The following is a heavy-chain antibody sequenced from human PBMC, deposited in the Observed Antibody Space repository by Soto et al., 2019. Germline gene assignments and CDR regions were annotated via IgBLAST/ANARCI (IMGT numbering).Heavy chain of an antibody. V-gene: IGHV3-23*01. Sequence: EVQVLESGGGLVQPGGSLRLSCAASGFTFSSFAMSWVRQLPGKGLEWVSGITPSGDATYYADSMRGRFTISRDNSKNTLYLQMDSLRADDTAVYYCAKMVPRSVNNGYFDYFDYWGQGTLVTVSS. CDR1: GFTFSSFA. CDR2: ITPSGDAT. D-gene: IGHD3-22*01. CDR3: AKMVPRSVNNGYFDYFDY. J-gene: IGHJ4*02.